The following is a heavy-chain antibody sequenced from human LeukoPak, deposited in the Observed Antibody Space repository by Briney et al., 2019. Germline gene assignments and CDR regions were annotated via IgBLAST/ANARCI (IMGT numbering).Heavy chain of an antibody. V-gene: IGHV3-30*04. CDR2: ISYDGSNK. J-gene: IGHJ4*02. D-gene: IGHD1-26*01. Sequence: GGSLRLSCAASGFTFSSYAMHWVRQAPGKGLEWVAVISYDGSNKYYADSLKGRFTISRDNSKNTLYLQMNSLRAADTAVYYCARGLALSGRYLHFDYWAREPWSPSPQ. CDR1: GFTFSSYA. CDR3: ARGLALSGRYLHFDY.